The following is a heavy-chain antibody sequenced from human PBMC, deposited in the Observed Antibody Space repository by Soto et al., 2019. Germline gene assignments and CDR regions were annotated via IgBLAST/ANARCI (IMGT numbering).Heavy chain of an antibody. Sequence: QITLNESGPTVVRPTETLTLTCRFSGFSLTTSGVGVGWIRQSPGKAPEWLALIYWDDDKRYSASLKSRLTIRKDTSKKQVVLTVSDVDPTDTATYYCAHRVLRTVFGLVTTTAIYFDFWGQGTPVAVSS. CDR3: AHRVLRTVFGLVTTTAIYFDF. CDR2: IYWDDDK. J-gene: IGHJ4*02. CDR1: GFSLTTSGVG. D-gene: IGHD3-3*01. V-gene: IGHV2-5*02.